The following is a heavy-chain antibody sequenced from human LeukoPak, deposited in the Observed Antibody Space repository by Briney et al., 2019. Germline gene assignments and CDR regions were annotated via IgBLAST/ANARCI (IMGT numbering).Heavy chain of an antibody. CDR1: GYTFTSYG. CDR2: ISAYNGNT. CDR3: ARRISIVGATSGFDY. Sequence: EASVKVSCKASGYTFTSYGISWVRQAPGQGLEWMGWISAYNGNTNYAQKLQGRVTMTTDTSTSTAYMELRSLRSDDTAVYYCARRISIVGATSGFDYWGQGTLVTVSS. D-gene: IGHD1-26*01. V-gene: IGHV1-18*01. J-gene: IGHJ4*02.